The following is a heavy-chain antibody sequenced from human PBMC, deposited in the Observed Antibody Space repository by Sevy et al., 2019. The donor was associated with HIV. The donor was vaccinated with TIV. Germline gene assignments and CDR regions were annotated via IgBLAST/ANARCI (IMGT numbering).Heavy chain of an antibody. CDR2: ISSSSSYI. CDR3: ARPVAYCGGDCYSGLAFDI. Sequence: GGSLRLSCAASGFTFSSYSMNWVRQAPGKGLEWVSSISSSSSYIYYADSLKGRFTISRDNAKNSLYLQMNSLRAEDTAVYYCARPVAYCGGDCYSGLAFDIWGQGTMVTVSS. J-gene: IGHJ3*02. D-gene: IGHD2-21*02. V-gene: IGHV3-21*01. CDR1: GFTFSSYS.